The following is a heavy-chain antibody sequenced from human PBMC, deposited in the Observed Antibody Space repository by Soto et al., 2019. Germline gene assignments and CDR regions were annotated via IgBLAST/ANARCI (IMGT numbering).Heavy chain of an antibody. J-gene: IGHJ6*02. CDR1: GGPFSGYY. CDR2: INHSGST. CDR3: ASGRLREQWLVRYYYYGMDV. Sequence: ASETLSLTCAVYGGPFSGYYWSWIRQPPGKGLEWIGEINHSGSTNYNPSLKSRVTISVDTSKNQFSLKLSSVTAADTAVYYCASGRLREQWLVRYYYYGMDVWGQGTTVTVSS. V-gene: IGHV4-34*01. D-gene: IGHD6-19*01.